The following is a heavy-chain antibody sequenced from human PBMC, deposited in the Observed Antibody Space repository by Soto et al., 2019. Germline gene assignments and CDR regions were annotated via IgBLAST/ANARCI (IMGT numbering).Heavy chain of an antibody. V-gene: IGHV1-18*04. CDR2: ISAYNGNT. J-gene: IGHJ5*02. CDR3: ARGSRTSYCSSTSCFDD. CDR1: GYTFTSYG. Sequence: GASVKVSCKASGYTFTSYGISWVRQAPGQGLEWMGWISAYNGNTNYAQKLQGRVTMTTDTSTSTAYMELRSLRSDDTAVYYCARGSRTSYCSSTSCFDDWGQGTLVTVS. D-gene: IGHD2-2*01.